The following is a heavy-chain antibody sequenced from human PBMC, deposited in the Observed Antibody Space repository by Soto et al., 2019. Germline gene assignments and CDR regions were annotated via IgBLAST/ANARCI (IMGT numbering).Heavy chain of an antibody. V-gene: IGHV3-11*06. Sequence: GGSLRLSCAASGFTFSDYYMSWIRQAPGKGLEWVSYISSSSSYTNYADSVKGRFTISRDNAKNSLYLQMNSLRAEDTAVYYCARDTGTIDYYYYYGMDVWGQGTTVTVSS. CDR1: GFTFSDYY. J-gene: IGHJ6*02. D-gene: IGHD3-3*01. CDR3: ARDTGTIDYYYYYGMDV. CDR2: ISSSSSYT.